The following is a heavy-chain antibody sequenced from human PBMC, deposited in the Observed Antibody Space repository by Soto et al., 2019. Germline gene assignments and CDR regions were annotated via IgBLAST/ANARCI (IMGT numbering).Heavy chain of an antibody. J-gene: IGHJ6*03. D-gene: IGHD1-1*01. V-gene: IGHV4-59*08. CDR1: GGSISSYY. Sequence: SETLSLTCTVSGGSISSYYWSWIRQPPGKGLEWIGYIYYSGSTNYNPSLKSRVTISVDTSKNQFSLKLSSVTAADTAVYYCARLKELENYYYYMDVWGKGTTVTVSS. CDR2: IYYSGST. CDR3: ARLKELENYYYYMDV.